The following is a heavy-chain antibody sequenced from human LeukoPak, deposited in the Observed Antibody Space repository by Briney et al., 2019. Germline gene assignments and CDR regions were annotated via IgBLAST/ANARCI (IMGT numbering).Heavy chain of an antibody. J-gene: IGHJ2*01. V-gene: IGHV3-15*01. CDR1: GFTLSNAW. D-gene: IGHD3-3*01. CDR3: TTANDCL. CDR2: IKIKTDEGTK. Sequence: PGGSLRHPCPACGFTLSNAWRTWVRQAPGNELEWVGGIKIKTDEGTKYYSTPVKRTSTISRDDSKNTLYLHISSLRPEVTAVYDCTTANDCLWGRGTVVTVSS.